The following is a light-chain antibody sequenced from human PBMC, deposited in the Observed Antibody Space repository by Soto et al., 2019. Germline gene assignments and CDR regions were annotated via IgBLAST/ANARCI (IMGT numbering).Light chain of an antibody. CDR2: DVD. CDR3: CSYAGSYPFV. V-gene: IGLV2-11*01. J-gene: IGLJ1*01. CDR1: SSDVGNYNF. Sequence: QSVLAQPRSVSGSPGQSVTISCTGTSSDVGNYNFVSWYQHHPGKAHKLMIYDVDKRPSGVPDRFSGSKSGNTASLTISGLQAEDEADYYCCSYAGSYPFVFGTGT.